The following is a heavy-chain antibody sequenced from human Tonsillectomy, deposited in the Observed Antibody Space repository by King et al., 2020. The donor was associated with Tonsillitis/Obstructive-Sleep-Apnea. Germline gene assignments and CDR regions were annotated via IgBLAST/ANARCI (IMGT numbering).Heavy chain of an antibody. CDR3: ARAQSGTLDY. V-gene: IGHV3-74*01. D-gene: IGHD1-1*01. CDR1: GFTFSSHW. Sequence: EVQLVESGGGLVQPGGSLRLSCAASGFTFSSHWMHWVRQAPGKGLEWVSRINTDGRTTSYADSVKGRFTISRDNAKNALYLQMHSLRAEDTAVYYCARAQSGTLDYWGQGTLVTVSS. CDR2: INTDGRTT. J-gene: IGHJ4*02.